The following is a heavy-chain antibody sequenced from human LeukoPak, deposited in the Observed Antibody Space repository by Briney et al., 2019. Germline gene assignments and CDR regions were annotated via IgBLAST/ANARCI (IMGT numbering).Heavy chain of an antibody. CDR1: GYTFTGYY. J-gene: IGHJ4*02. CDR3: ARFDSSSWYGGGY. V-gene: IGHV1-2*02. Sequence: ASVKVSCKASGYTFTGYYMHWVRQAPGQGLEWMGWINPNSGGTNYAQKFQGRVTMTRDTSISTAYMELSRLRSDDTAVYYCARFDSSSWYGGGYWGQGTLVTVSS. D-gene: IGHD6-13*01. CDR2: INPNSGGT.